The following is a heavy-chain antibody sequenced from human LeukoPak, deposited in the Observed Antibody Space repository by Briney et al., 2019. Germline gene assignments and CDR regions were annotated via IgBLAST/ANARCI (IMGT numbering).Heavy chain of an antibody. V-gene: IGHV3-9*01. Sequence: GRSLRLSCGVSEFTFDDYVIHWVRQGPGKGLEWVAAMSWTSGSIACADSVKGRFNIFRDNAQSSLYLQMNSLRAEDTAFYYCARSSGSYDGYYGVEVWGQGTTVIVSS. CDR3: ARSSGSYDGYYGVEV. D-gene: IGHD6-19*01. CDR1: EFTFDDYV. CDR2: MSWTSGSI. J-gene: IGHJ6*02.